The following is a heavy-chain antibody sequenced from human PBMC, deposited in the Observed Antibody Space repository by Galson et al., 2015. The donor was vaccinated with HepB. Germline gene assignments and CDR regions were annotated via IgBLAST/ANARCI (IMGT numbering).Heavy chain of an antibody. CDR3: ARDIDNYYYYGMDV. V-gene: IGHV3-30*04. CDR1: GFTFSSYA. J-gene: IGHJ6*02. Sequence: SLRLSCAASGFTFSSYAMHWVRQAPGKGLEWVAVISYDGSNKYYADSVKGRFTISRDNSKNTLYLQMNSLRAEDTAVYYCARDIDNYYYYGMDVWGQGTTVTVSS. D-gene: IGHD3-16*02. CDR2: ISYDGSNK.